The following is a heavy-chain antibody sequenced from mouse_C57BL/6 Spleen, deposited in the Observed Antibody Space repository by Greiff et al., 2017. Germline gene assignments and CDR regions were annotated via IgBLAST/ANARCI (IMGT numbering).Heavy chain of an antibody. J-gene: IGHJ4*01. Sequence: EVQGVESGGGLVQPGGSLKLSCAASGFTFSDYYMYWVRQTPEKRLEWVAYISNGGGSTYYPDTVKGRFTISRDNAKNTLYLQMSRLKSEDTAMYYCARHNDGYYGAMDYWGQGTSVTVSS. V-gene: IGHV5-12*01. CDR1: GFTFSDYY. CDR3: ARHNDGYYGAMDY. CDR2: ISNGGGST. D-gene: IGHD2-3*01.